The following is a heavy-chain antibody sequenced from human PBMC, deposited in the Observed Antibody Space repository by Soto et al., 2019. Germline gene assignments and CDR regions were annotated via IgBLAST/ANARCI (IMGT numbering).Heavy chain of an antibody. V-gene: IGHV4-34*01. CDR1: GGAFSGYS. CDR2: INDSGGA. J-gene: IGHJ4*02. CDR3: ARLPARRTNQMIAAATAVS. Sequence: PSETLSLTCVVYGGAFSGYSWSWIRQFPGKEMEWIGEINDSGGARYNPPLRSRVTISMDTSKRQFSLNLSSVTAADAATYYCARLPARRTNQMIAAATAVSWGPGTLVTVSS. D-gene: IGHD6-13*01.